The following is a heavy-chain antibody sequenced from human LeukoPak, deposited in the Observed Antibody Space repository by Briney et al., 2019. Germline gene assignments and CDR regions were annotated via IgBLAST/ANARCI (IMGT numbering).Heavy chain of an antibody. CDR1: GFTFSSSW. D-gene: IGHD3-22*01. CDR2: INQDASEK. J-gene: IGHJ4*02. Sequence: GGSLRLSCAASGFTFSSSWMSWVRQAPGKGLEGVANINQDASEKYYVDSVKGRFTISRDNAKNSLYLHMDSLRAEDTAVYYCARWRYYDSSGYYYYFDYWGQGTRVIVSS. CDR3: ARWRYYDSSGYYYYFDY. V-gene: IGHV3-7*05.